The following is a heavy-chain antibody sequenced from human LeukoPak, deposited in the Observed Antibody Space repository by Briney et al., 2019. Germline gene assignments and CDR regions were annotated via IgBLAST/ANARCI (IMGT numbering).Heavy chain of an antibody. D-gene: IGHD3-22*01. CDR3: SRGLDSRKLGY. CDR2: IHPSGML. J-gene: IGHJ4*02. Sequence: SETLSLTRTVSGASFNSDDQYWNWLRQSPGKGLEWIGSIHPSGMLYNNPSLESRVTMSRDTSKNQFSLNLNSVTAADTAVYFCSRGLDSRKLGYWGQGILVTVSS. CDR1: GASFNSDDQY. V-gene: IGHV4-31*03.